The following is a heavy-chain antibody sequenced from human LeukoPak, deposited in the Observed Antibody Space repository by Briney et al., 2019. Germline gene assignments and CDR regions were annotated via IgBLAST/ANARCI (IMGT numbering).Heavy chain of an antibody. CDR3: AREPIVGARNWFDP. CDR2: ISAYNGNT. CDR1: GYTFTSYG. Sequence: ASVKVSCKASGYTFTSYGISWVRQAPRQGLEWMGWISAYNGNTNYAQKLQGRVTMTTDTSTSTAYMELRSLRSDDTAVYYCAREPIVGARNWFDPWGQGTLVTVSS. J-gene: IGHJ5*02. D-gene: IGHD1-26*01. V-gene: IGHV1-18*01.